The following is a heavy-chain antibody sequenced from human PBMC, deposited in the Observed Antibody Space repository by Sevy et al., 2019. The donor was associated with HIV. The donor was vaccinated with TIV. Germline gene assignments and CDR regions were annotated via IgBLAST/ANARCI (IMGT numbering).Heavy chain of an antibody. CDR3: ARGRYSSGWYQRGYYYGMDV. D-gene: IGHD6-19*01. J-gene: IGHJ6*02. CDR2: IYYSGST. CDR1: GGSISSYY. Sequence: SETLSLTCTVSGGSISSYYWSWIRQPPGKGLEWIGYIYYSGSTNYNPSLKSRVTISVDTSKNQFSLKLSSVTADTAVYYCARGRYSSGWYQRGYYYGMDVWGQGTTVTVSS. V-gene: IGHV4-59*01.